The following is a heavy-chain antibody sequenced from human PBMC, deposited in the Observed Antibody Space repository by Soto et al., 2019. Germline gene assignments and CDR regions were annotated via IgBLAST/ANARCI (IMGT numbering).Heavy chain of an antibody. CDR1: GYTFTSYA. CDR2: INAGNGNT. D-gene: IGHD5-18*01. J-gene: IGHJ6*03. CDR3: ARGGRYSYGYSYYYYMDV. Sequence: GASVKVSCKASGYTFTSYAMHWVRQAPGQRLEWMGWINAGNGNTKYSQKFQGRVTITRDTSASTAYMELSSLRSEDTAVYYCARGGRYSYGYSYYYYMDVWGKGTTVTVSS. V-gene: IGHV1-3*01.